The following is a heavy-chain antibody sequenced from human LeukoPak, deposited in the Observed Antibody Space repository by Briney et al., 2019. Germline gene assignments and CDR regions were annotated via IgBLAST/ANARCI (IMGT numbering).Heavy chain of an antibody. V-gene: IGHV1-2*02. J-gene: IGHJ5*02. CDR1: GYTFTFYY. D-gene: IGHD3-22*01. CDR3: ARDQDSSGRNWFDP. CDR2: INPNSGGT. Sequence: ASVTVSCKSSGYTFTFYYMHWVRQAPGQGLEWMGWINPNSGGTNYAQKFQGRVTMTRDTSISTAYMELSRLRSDDTAVYYCARDQDSSGRNWFDPWGQGTLVTVSS.